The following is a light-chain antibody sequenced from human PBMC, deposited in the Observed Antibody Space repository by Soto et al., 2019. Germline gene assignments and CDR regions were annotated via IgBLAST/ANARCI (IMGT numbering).Light chain of an antibody. V-gene: IGLV2-14*03. J-gene: IGLJ3*02. CDR3: TSYTTSGTWV. Sequence: QSALTQPASVSGSPGQSITISCTGTSSDVGTYDYVSWYQQYPGKAPKLMIFDVTNRPSGVSNRFSGSKSGNTASLTISGLQAEDEADYYCTSYTTSGTWVFGGGIKLTVL. CDR2: DVT. CDR1: SSDVGTYDY.